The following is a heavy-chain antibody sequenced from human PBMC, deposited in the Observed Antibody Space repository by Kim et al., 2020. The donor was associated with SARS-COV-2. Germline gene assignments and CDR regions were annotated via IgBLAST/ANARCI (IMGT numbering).Heavy chain of an antibody. CDR1: GFTFSSYG. CDR3: ARDRGITGTKELDY. V-gene: IGHV3-33*05. D-gene: IGHD1-20*01. Sequence: GGSLRLSCAASGFTFSSYGMHWVRQAPGKGLEWVAVISYDGSNKYYADSVKGRFTISRDNSKNTLYLQMNSLRAEDTAVYYCARDRGITGTKELDYWGQGTLVTVSS. J-gene: IGHJ4*02. CDR2: ISYDGSNK.